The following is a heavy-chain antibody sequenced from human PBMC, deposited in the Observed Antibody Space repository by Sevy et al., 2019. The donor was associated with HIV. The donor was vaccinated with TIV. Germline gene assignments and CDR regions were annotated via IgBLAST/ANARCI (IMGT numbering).Heavy chain of an antibody. J-gene: IGHJ4*02. Sequence: GGSLRLSCAASGFTFNNYGMHWVRQAPGKGLEWVSGISKSGANTYYADSVRGRFTVSRDNSKNTVYLQLNSLRAEDTAIYFCAKEWTLISDYWYGEFDYWGQGTLVTVSS. D-gene: IGHD4-17*01. V-gene: IGHV3-23*01. CDR3: AKEWTLISDYWYGEFDY. CDR2: ISKSGANT. CDR1: GFTFNNYG.